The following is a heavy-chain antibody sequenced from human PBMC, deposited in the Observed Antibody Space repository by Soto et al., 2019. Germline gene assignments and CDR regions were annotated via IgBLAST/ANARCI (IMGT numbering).Heavy chain of an antibody. CDR1: GGSISSYY. J-gene: IGHJ6*02. D-gene: IGHD6-13*01. CDR3: ARGSWYPYYYYGMDV. CDR2: IYYSGST. Sequence: TLSLTCTVSGGSISSYYWSWIRQPPGKGLEWIGYIYYSGSTNYNPSLKSRVTISVDTSKNQFSLKLSSVTAADTAVYYCARGSWYPYYYYGMDVWGQGTTVTVSS. V-gene: IGHV4-59*01.